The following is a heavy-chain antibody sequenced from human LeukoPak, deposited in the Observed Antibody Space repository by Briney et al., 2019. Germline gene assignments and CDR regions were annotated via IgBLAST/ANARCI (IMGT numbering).Heavy chain of an antibody. CDR2: FNWNTGNI. Sequence: PGGSLRLSCAASGFTFDGYAVHWVRQVPGKGLEWVSGFNWNTGNIDYADSVKGRFTISRDNAKNSLYLQMNSLRTEDTAFYYCAKVHCSSADCFTGGFDCWGQGTLVIVSS. CDR3: AKVHCSSADCFTGGFDC. J-gene: IGHJ4*02. D-gene: IGHD2-2*02. CDR1: GFTFDGYA. V-gene: IGHV3-9*01.